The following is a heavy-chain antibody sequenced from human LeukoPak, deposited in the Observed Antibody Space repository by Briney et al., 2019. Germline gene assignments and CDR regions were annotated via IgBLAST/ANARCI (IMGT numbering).Heavy chain of an antibody. J-gene: IGHJ6*04. CDR2: ISSSGSTI. CDR3: AELGITMIGGV. CDR1: GFTVSSNY. D-gene: IGHD3-10*02. V-gene: IGHV3-11*04. Sequence: GGSLRLSCAASGFTVSSNYMSWVRQAPGKGLEWVSYISSSGSTINYAGSVKGRFTISRDNAKNSLYLQMNSLRAEDTAVYYCAELGITMIGGVWGKGTTVTISS.